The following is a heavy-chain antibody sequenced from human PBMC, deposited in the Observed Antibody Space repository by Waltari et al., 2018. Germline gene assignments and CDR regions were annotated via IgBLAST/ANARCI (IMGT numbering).Heavy chain of an antibody. CDR1: GYTSNGYY. CDR2: INPNSGGT. V-gene: IGHV1-2*02. D-gene: IGHD3-22*01. CDR3: ARDSRTLNYYDSSGPTSY. Sequence: QVQLVQSGAEGKKPGAAVKVSCQAPGYTSNGYYMHWGRQAPGQGLEWMGWINPNSGGTNYAQKFQGRVTMTRDTSISTAYMELSRLRSDDTAVYYCARDSRTLNYYDSSGPTSYWGQGTLVTVSS. J-gene: IGHJ4*02.